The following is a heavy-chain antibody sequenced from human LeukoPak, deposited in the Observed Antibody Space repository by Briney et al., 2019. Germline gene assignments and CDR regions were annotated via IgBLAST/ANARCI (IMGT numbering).Heavy chain of an antibody. Sequence: PSATLSLTCTVSGGSISSSTFYWGWIRQPPGKGLEWIGSLYYSGSTYYNPSLKSRVTISVDTSKNQFSLKLSSVTAADTAVYYCARGPVTYYYDRSGNDAFDIWGQGTMVTVSS. CDR2: LYYSGST. CDR3: ARGPVTYYYDRSGNDAFDI. J-gene: IGHJ3*02. V-gene: IGHV4-39*01. D-gene: IGHD3-22*01. CDR1: GGSISSSTFY.